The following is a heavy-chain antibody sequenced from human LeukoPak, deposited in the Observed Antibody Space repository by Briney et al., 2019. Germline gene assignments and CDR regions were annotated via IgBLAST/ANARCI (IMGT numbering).Heavy chain of an antibody. V-gene: IGHV4-30-2*03. CDR1: GGSISSGGYS. Sequence: SQTLSLTCAVSGGSISSGGYSGGWVQPPPGKGLEWIGSIYHSGSTYYNPSLKSRVTISVDTSKNQFSLKLSSVTAADTAVYYCAEEGHYWGQGTLVTVSS. CDR3: AEEGHY. CDR2: IYHSGST. J-gene: IGHJ4*02.